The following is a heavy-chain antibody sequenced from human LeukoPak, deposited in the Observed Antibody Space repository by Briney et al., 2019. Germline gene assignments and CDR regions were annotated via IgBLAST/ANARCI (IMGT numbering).Heavy chain of an antibody. V-gene: IGHV1-18*01. Sequence: ASVKVSCKASGYTFTSCGISWVRQAPGQGLEWMGWISAYNGNTNYAQKLQGRVTMTTDTSTSTAYMELRSLRSDDTAVYYCARDDCSSTSCYYDYWGQGTLVTVSS. J-gene: IGHJ4*02. CDR2: ISAYNGNT. CDR1: GYTFTSCG. D-gene: IGHD2-2*01. CDR3: ARDDCSSTSCYYDY.